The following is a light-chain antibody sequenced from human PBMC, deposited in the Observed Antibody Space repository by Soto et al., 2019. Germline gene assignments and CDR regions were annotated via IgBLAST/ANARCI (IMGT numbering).Light chain of an antibody. CDR2: GNS. V-gene: IGLV1-40*01. CDR1: SSNIGAGYY. J-gene: IGLJ2*01. Sequence: QSVLTQPPSVSGAPGQRVTISCTGSSSNIGAGYYVHWYQQLPGTAPKLLIYGNSNRPSGVPDRFSGSKSGTSASLAITGLQAEDEADDYCQSYDTSLSAVVFGGGTKLTVL. CDR3: QSYDTSLSAVV.